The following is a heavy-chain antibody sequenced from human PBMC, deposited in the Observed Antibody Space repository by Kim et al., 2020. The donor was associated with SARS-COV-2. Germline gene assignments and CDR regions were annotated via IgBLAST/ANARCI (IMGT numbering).Heavy chain of an antibody. Sequence: GGSLRLSCAASGFTFNTYWMHWVRQAPGKGLVLVSRINSDGSSASFADPVSGRFTVSRDNAKNTLYLQMNSLRAEDTAVSYCARRYSKSCYPFDYWGQG. CDR3: ARRYSKSCYPFDY. J-gene: IGHJ4*02. D-gene: IGHD1-26*01. V-gene: IGHV3-74*01. CDR1: GFTFNTYW. CDR2: INSDGSSA.